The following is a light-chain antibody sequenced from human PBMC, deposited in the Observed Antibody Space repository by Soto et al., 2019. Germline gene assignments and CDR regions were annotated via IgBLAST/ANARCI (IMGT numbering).Light chain of an antibody. J-gene: IGLJ3*02. V-gene: IGLV2-14*01. CDR2: EVS. Sequence: QSALTQPASVSGSPGQSITISCTGNSSDVGGYNYVSWYQQHPGKAPKLMIYEVSNRPSGVSNRFSGSKSGNTASLTISGLQAEDEADYYCTSYTRSSTRVFGGGTKLTVL. CDR1: SSDVGGYNY. CDR3: TSYTRSSTRV.